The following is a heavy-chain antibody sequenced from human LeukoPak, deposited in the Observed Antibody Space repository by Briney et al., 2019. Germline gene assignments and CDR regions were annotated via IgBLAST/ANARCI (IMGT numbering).Heavy chain of an antibody. Sequence: SETLSLTCTVSGGSISSSSYYWGWIRQPPGKGLEWIGSIYYSGSTYYNPSLKSRVTISVDTSKNQFSLKLSSVTAADTAVYYCARDAPGWAPTHYYMDVWGKGTTVTVSS. V-gene: IGHV4-39*07. CDR1: GGSISSSSYY. J-gene: IGHJ6*03. CDR3: ARDAPGWAPTHYYMDV. D-gene: IGHD1-26*01. CDR2: IYYSGST.